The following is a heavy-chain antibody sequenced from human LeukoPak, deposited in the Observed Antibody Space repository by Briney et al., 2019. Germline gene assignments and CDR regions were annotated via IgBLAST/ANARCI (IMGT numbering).Heavy chain of an antibody. V-gene: IGHV4-59*08. J-gene: IGHJ5*02. CDR2: IYYSGST. D-gene: IGHD1-26*01. CDR3: ARGVGATNWFDP. Sequence: SETLSLTCTVSGGSISSYYWSWIRQPPGKGLKWIGYIYYSGSTNYNPSLKSRVTISVDTSKNQFSLKLSSVTAADTAVYYCARGVGATNWFDPWGQGTPVTVSS. CDR1: GGSISSYY.